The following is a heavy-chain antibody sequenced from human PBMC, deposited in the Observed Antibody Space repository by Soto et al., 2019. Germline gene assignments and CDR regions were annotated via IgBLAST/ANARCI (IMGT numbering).Heavy chain of an antibody. CDR3: ASSAYSSSPLAT. CDR1: GFTFSSYS. Sequence: PGGSLRLSCAASGFTFSSYSMNWVRQAPGKGLEWVSSISSSSSYIYYADSVKGRFTISRDNAKNSLYLQMNSLRAEDTAVYYCASSAYSSSPLATWGQGTLVTVSS. D-gene: IGHD6-6*01. J-gene: IGHJ1*01. V-gene: IGHV3-21*01. CDR2: ISSSSSYI.